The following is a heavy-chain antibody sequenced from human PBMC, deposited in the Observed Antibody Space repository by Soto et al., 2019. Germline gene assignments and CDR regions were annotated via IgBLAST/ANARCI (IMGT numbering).Heavy chain of an antibody. CDR3: ARESGFFAT. CDR1: GFTVISNY. J-gene: IGHJ4*02. CDR2: IWSGGTT. Sequence: GGSLRLSCAASGFTVISNYMSWVRQAPGRGLEWVSTIWSGGTTYYADSVKGRFTISRDDSKNTLYLQMNSLRAEDTALYYCARESGFFATWGQGTLVTVSS. V-gene: IGHV3-66*01.